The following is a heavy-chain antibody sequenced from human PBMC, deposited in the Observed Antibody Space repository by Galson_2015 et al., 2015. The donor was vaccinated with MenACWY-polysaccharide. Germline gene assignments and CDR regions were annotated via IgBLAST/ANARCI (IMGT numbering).Heavy chain of an antibody. V-gene: IGHV3-30*18. D-gene: IGHD6-6*01. CDR3: AKEWAMEARLYYFDY. J-gene: IGHJ4*02. CDR2: MSYDGSSK. CDR1: GFTFGSYG. Sequence: SLRLSCAASGFTFGSYGMHWVRQAPGKGLEWVAVMSYDGSSKNYADSVKGRFTISRDNSKNTLYLQMNSLRTEDTAVYYCAKEWAMEARLYYFDYWGQGTLVTVSS.